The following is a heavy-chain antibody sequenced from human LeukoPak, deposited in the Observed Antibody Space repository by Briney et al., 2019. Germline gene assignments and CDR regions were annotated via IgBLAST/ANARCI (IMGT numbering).Heavy chain of an antibody. CDR2: VYDGGSI. CDR1: GASISGSPYY. V-gene: IGHV4-39*01. D-gene: IGHD3-10*01. Sequence: PSETLSLTCTVSGASISGSPYYWGWIRQSPGKWLEWIVSVYDGGSIYYDPSLESRVIVSVDTSKNQFSLNMSAVTAADTAMYYCGRPYRVYGHFPFDYWGQGILVTVSS. CDR3: GRPYRVYGHFPFDY. J-gene: IGHJ4*02.